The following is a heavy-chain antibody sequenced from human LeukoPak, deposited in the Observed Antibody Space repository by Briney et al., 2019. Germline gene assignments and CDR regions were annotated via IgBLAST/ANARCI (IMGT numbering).Heavy chain of an antibody. D-gene: IGHD1-1*01. J-gene: IGHJ4*02. CDR1: GFTFSSYW. Sequence: GGSLRLSCAASGFTFSSYWMSWVRQAPGKGLEWVANIKQDGSEKYYVDSVKGRFTISRDNAKNSLYLQMNSLKTEDTAMYYCTTGKTDDYYFDYWGQGTLVTVSS. CDR3: TTGKTDDYYFDY. V-gene: IGHV3-7*03. CDR2: IKQDGSEK.